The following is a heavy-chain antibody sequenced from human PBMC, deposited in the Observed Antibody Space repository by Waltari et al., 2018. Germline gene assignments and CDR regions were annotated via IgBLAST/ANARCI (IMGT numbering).Heavy chain of an antibody. CDR1: GGSIRSGVYY. D-gene: IGHD3-22*01. CDR3: ASGYYYESSGPIYY. CDR2: IYYRGRT. J-gene: IGHJ4*02. V-gene: IGHV4-30-4*08. Sequence: QVQLQESGPGLVKPSQTLSLTCTVSGGSIRSGVYYWRWLRQPPGKGLEWIGYIYYRGRTHYNPSLKSRVTISGDTSKNQFSLKLSSVTAADTAVYYCASGYYYESSGPIYYWGQGTLVTVSS.